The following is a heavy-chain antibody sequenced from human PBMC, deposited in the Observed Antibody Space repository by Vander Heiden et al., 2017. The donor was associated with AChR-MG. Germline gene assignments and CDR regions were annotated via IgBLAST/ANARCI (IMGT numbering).Heavy chain of an antibody. CDR2: MNPNSGNT. CDR3: ARAMHTQYYYYYGMDV. J-gene: IGHJ6*02. CDR1: GYPFTSYD. Sequence: QVQLVQSGAEVKKPGASVQVSCKASGYPFTSYDINWVRQAAGQGLEWMGWMNPNSGNTGYAQKFQGRVTMTRNTSISTAYMELSSLRSEDTAGYYCARAMHTQYYYYYGMDVWGQGTTVTVSS. V-gene: IGHV1-8*01. D-gene: IGHD2-2*02.